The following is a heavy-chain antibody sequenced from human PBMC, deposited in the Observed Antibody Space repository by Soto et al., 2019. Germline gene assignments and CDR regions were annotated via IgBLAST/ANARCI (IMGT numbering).Heavy chain of an antibody. V-gene: IGHV1-69*02. CDR1: GGTFSSYT. J-gene: IGHJ4*02. CDR3: ASKYSYGYYFDY. Sequence: QVQLVQSGAEVKKPGSSVKVSCKASGGTFSSYTISWVRQAPGQGLEWMGRIIPILGIANYAQKFQGRVTINADNSTSTAYMELSSLRSEDTAVYYCASKYSYGYYFDYWGQGTLVTVSS. D-gene: IGHD5-18*01. CDR2: IIPILGIA.